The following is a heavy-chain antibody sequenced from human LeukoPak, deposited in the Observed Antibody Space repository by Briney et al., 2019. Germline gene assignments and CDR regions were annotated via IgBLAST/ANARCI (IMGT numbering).Heavy chain of an antibody. V-gene: IGHV3-9*01. Sequence: GGSLRLSCAASGFTFDDYAMHWVRQAPGKGLEWVSGISWNSGSIGYADSVKGRFTISRDNAKNSLYLQMNSLRAEDTALYYCAKGDYYDSSGARTGIDYWGQGTLVTVSS. D-gene: IGHD3-22*01. CDR2: ISWNSGSI. CDR3: AKGDYYDSSGARTGIDY. CDR1: GFTFDDYA. J-gene: IGHJ4*02.